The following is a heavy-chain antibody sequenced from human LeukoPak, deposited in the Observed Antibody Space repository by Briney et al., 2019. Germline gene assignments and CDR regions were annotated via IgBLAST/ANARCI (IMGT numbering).Heavy chain of an antibody. J-gene: IGHJ4*02. V-gene: IGHV3-33*01. CDR1: GFTFSIYG. D-gene: IGHD3-10*01. Sequence: GGSLRLSCEASGFTFSIYGMHWVRQAPGKGLEWVAVTWYDGSNTNYADSVKGRFTISRDNSKNTLYLQMNSLRAEDTAVYYCARDLRKGSYFDYWGQGSLVTVSS. CDR2: TWYDGSNT. CDR3: ARDLRKGSYFDY.